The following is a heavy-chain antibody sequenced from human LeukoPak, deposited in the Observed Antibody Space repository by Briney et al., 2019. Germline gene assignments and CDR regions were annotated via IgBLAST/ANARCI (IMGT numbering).Heavy chain of an antibody. J-gene: IGHJ4*02. CDR3: ARDLNYYGSGPQGDY. V-gene: IGHV4-4*07. CDR2: IYTSGST. D-gene: IGHD3-10*01. Sequence: PSETLSFTCTDPGGSISSYYWSWIRQPAGKGLQWIGRIYTSGSTNYNPSLKSRVTMSVDTSKNQFSLKLSSGTAADTAVCYCARDLNYYGSGPQGDYWGQGTLVTVSS. CDR1: GGSISSYY.